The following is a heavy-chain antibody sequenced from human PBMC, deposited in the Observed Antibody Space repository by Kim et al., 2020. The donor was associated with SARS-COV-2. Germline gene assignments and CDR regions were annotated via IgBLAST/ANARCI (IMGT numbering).Heavy chain of an antibody. CDR2: ISASGSGT. CDR3: AKVGPYGGGAF. J-gene: IGHJ4*02. V-gene: IGHV3-23*01. D-gene: IGHD1-26*01. Sequence: GGSLRLSCVGFGFSFSNYSMSWVRQAPGKGLEWVSGISASGSGTYYADPEKGRFTISRDNSKNTLYLQMNSLKVEDTARYYCAKVGPYGGGAFWGQGILGTVSS. CDR1: GFSFSNYS.